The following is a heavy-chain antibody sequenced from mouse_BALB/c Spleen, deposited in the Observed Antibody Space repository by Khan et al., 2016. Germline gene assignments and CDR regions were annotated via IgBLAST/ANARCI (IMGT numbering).Heavy chain of an antibody. CDR3: ASMITGRFAY. J-gene: IGHJ3*01. D-gene: IGHD2-4*01. V-gene: IGHV3-2*02. CDR1: GYSITSDYA. Sequence: EVQLQESGPGLVKPSQSLSLTCTVTGYSITSDYAWNWIRQFPGNKLEWMGYISYSGSTSYNPSLKSRISITRDTSKNQFFLQLNSVTTEDTATXYGASMITGRFAYWGQGTLVTVSA. CDR2: ISYSGST.